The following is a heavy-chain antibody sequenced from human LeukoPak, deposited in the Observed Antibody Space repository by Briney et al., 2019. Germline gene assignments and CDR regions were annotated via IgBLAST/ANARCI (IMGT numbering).Heavy chain of an antibody. CDR1: GFTFSRYW. V-gene: IGHV3-7*03. Sequence: GGSLRLSCAASGFTFSRYWMTWVRQAPGKGLEWVADITQDGSEKYYVDSVKGRFTISRDNAMNSLYLQMNSLRAEDTAVYYCARRRHYSDNSGHAFDIWGQGTMVTVSS. J-gene: IGHJ3*02. CDR2: ITQDGSEK. D-gene: IGHD3-22*01. CDR3: ARRRHYSDNSGHAFDI.